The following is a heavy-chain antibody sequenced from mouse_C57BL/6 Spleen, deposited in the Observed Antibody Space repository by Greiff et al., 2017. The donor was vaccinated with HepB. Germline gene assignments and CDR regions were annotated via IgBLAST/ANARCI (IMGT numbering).Heavy chain of an antibody. Sequence: QLQQSGPELVKPGASVKISCKASGYSFTDYNMNWVKQSNGKSLEWIGVINPNYGTTSYNQKFKGKATLTVDQSSSTAYMQLNSLTSEDSAVYYCACPDYYGSSYVAWFAYWGQGTLVTVSA. CDR1: GYSFTDYN. CDR3: ACPDYYGSSYVAWFAY. CDR2: INPNYGTT. J-gene: IGHJ3*01. V-gene: IGHV1-39*01. D-gene: IGHD1-1*01.